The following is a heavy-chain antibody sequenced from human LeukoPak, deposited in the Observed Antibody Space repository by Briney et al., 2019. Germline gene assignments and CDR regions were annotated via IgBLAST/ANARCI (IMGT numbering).Heavy chain of an antibody. CDR2: FDPEDGET. V-gene: IGHV1-24*01. D-gene: IGHD3-22*01. J-gene: IGHJ4*02. CDR1: GYTLTELS. Sequence: ASVKVSCKVSGYTLTELSMHWVRQAPGKGLEWMGGFDPEDGETIYAQKFQGRVTMTEDTSTDTAYMELSSLRSEDTAVYYCARAPHDSSGYYYVSFDYWGQGTLVTVSS. CDR3: ARAPHDSSGYYYVSFDY.